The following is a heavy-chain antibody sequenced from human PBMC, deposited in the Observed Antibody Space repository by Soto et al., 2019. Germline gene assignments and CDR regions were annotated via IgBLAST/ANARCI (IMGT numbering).Heavy chain of an antibody. Sequence: PGGSLRLSCAASGFTFSNNAMTWVRQAPGKGLEWVSGISGSGGSTYYADSVKGRFTISRDNSKNTLYLQMNSLRAEDTAVYYCASHAEASVAGTFDFWGQGTLVTVSS. J-gene: IGHJ4*02. D-gene: IGHD6-19*01. CDR3: ASHAEASVAGTFDF. V-gene: IGHV3-23*01. CDR2: ISGSGGST. CDR1: GFTFSNNA.